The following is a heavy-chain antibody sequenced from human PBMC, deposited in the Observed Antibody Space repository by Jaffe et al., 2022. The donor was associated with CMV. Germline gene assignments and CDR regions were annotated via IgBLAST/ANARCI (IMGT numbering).Heavy chain of an antibody. V-gene: IGHV3-33*01. CDR2: IWYDGSNK. CDR3: ASVVGATTQYFDY. CDR1: GFTFSSYG. D-gene: IGHD1-26*01. Sequence: QVQLVESGGGVVQPGRSLRLSCAASGFTFSSYGMHWVRQAPGKGLEWVAVIWYDGSNKYYADSVKGRFTISRDNSKNTLYLQMNSLRAEDTAVYYCASVVGATTQYFDYWGQGTLVTVSS. J-gene: IGHJ4*02.